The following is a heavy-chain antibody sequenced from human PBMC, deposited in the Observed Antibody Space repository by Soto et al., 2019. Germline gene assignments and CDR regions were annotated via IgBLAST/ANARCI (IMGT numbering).Heavy chain of an antibody. CDR2: ISAYNSNI. CDR3: ARDRLGATGDY. CDR1: GYTFTSYG. Sequence: QVQQVQSGAEVKKPGASVKVSCKASGYTFTSYGISWVRQTPGQGLEWMGWISAYNSNINYAQKLQGRVTMTTDTATSTAYMELRSLRSDDTAVYFCARDRLGATGDYWGQGTLVTVSS. D-gene: IGHD1-26*01. J-gene: IGHJ4*02. V-gene: IGHV1-18*01.